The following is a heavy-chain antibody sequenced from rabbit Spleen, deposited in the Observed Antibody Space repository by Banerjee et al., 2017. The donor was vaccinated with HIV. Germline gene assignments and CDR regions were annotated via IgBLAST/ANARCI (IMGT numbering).Heavy chain of an antibody. V-gene: IGHV1S45*01. Sequence: QEQLEESGGDLVKPGASLTLTCTASGFDFSSGYMCWVRQAPGKGLEWIACIDTNDGDTDYANWPKGRFTISKTSSTTVTLQMTSLTAADTATYFCARNYVNAFDPWGPGTLVTVS. CDR2: IDTNDGDT. CDR3: ARNYVNAFDP. D-gene: IGHD1-1*01. CDR1: GFDFSSGY. J-gene: IGHJ2*01.